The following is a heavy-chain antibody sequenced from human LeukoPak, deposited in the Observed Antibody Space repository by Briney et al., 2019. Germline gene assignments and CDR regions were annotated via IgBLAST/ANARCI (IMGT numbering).Heavy chain of an antibody. J-gene: IGHJ4*02. V-gene: IGHV4-34*01. Sequence: PSETLSLTCAVYGGSFSGYYWSWIRQPPGKGLEWIGEINHSGSTNYNPSLKSRVTISVDTSKNQFSLKLSSVTAADTAVYYCARIRGRITMVRGVNFDYWGQGTLVTVSS. D-gene: IGHD3-10*01. CDR1: GGSFSGYY. CDR3: ARIRGRITMVRGVNFDY. CDR2: INHSGST.